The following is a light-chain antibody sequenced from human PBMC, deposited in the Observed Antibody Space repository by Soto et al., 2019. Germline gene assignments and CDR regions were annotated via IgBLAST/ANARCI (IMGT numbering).Light chain of an antibody. J-gene: IGLJ1*01. CDR1: SSDVGGYNY. Sequence: SALPQAGYVSRSRGQSNHNSCTGTSSDVGGYNYVSWYQQHPGKAPKLMIYDVSNRPSGVSNRFSGSKSGNTASLTISGLQAEDEADYYCSSYTSSLYVFGTGTKVTVL. V-gene: IGLV2-14*01. CDR2: DVS. CDR3: SSYTSSLYV.